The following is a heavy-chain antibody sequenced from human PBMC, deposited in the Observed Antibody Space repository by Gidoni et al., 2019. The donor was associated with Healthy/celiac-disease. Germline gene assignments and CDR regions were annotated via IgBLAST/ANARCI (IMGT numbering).Heavy chain of an antibody. J-gene: IGHJ4*02. CDR1: GFTFSSYA. CDR3: AKGVVVVAATPPYFDY. V-gene: IGHV3-23*01. Sequence: EVQLLESGGGLVQPGGSLRLSCAASGFTFSSYAMRWVRQAPGKGLEWVSAISGSGGSTYYADSVKGRFTISRDNSKNTLYLQMNSLRAEDTAVYYWAKGVVVVAATPPYFDYWGQGTLVTVSS. D-gene: IGHD2-15*01. CDR2: ISGSGGST.